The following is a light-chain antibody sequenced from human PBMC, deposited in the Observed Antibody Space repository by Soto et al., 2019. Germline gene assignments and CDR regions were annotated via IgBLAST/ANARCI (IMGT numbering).Light chain of an antibody. CDR2: KAS. CDR1: QSISTW. Sequence: DIQMTQSPSTLSASVGDRVTVTCRASQSISTWLVWYQRKPGKAPKLLIYKASILESGVPSRFSGSGSGTEFTLTISSLQPDDFATYYCQQYNTYSLTFGGGTKVEIK. J-gene: IGKJ4*01. CDR3: QQYNTYSLT. V-gene: IGKV1-5*03.